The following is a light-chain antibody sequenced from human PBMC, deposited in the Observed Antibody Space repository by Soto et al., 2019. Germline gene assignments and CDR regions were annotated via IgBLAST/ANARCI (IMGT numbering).Light chain of an antibody. CDR1: SSGVGANDF. CDR3: SSYTSSSTRV. J-gene: IGLJ1*01. Sequence: QSALTQPASVSGSPGQSITISCTGTSSGVGANDFVSWYQQHPDKAPKLMIYEVSNRPSGVSNRFSGSKSVNTATLTISGLQAEDEADYYCSSYTSSSTRVFGTGT. V-gene: IGLV2-14*03. CDR2: EVS.